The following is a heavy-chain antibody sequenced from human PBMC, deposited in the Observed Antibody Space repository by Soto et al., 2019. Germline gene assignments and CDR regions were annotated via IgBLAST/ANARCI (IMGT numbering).Heavy chain of an antibody. V-gene: IGHV6-1*01. CDR3: ARVSRYCSSTSCYSEVYYYMDV. CDR2: TYYRSKWYN. Sequence: SQTLSLTCAISGDSVSSNSAAWNWIRQSPSRGLEWLGRTYYRSKWYNDYAVSVKSRITINPDTSKNQFSLQLNSVTPEDTAVYYCARVSRYCSSTSCYSEVYYYMDVWGKGTTVTVSS. D-gene: IGHD2-2*01. CDR1: GDSVSSNSAA. J-gene: IGHJ6*03.